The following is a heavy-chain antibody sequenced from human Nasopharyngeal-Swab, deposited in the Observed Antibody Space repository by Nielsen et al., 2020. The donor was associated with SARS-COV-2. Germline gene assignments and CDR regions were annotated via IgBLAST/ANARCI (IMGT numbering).Heavy chain of an antibody. CDR1: GGSFSGYY. V-gene: IGHV4-34*01. CDR2: INHSGST. Sequence: SETLSLTCAVYGGSFSGYYWSWIRQPPGKGLEWIGEINHSGSTNYNPSLKSRVTMSVDTSKNQFSLKLSSVTAADTAVYYCARGRAPLDYWGQGTLVTVSS. CDR3: ARGRAPLDY. J-gene: IGHJ4*02.